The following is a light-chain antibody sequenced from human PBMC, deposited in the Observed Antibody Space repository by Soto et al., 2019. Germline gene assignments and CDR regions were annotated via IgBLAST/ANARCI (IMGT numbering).Light chain of an antibody. Sequence: EIVLSQSPDTLSLYPGERATLSCRASQSVSSDYLVWYQQKPGQAPRLLIYGASIRATGIPDRFSGSGSETDFTLTISRLEPEDFATYFCQQSYSRPRTFGQGTKVDIK. V-gene: IGKV3-20*01. J-gene: IGKJ1*01. CDR2: GAS. CDR3: QQSYSRPRT. CDR1: QSVSSDY.